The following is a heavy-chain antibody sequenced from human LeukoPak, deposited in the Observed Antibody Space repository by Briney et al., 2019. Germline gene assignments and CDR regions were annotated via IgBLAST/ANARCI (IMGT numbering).Heavy chain of an antibody. CDR1: GFTFTSSA. D-gene: IGHD6-6*01. CDR2: IVVGSGNT. Sequence: GASVKVSCKASGFTFTSSAMQWVRQARGQRLEWIGWIVVGSGNTNYAQKFQERVTITRDMSTSTAYMELSSVTAADTAVYYCATDGETVAARGWFDPWGQGTPVTVSS. J-gene: IGHJ5*02. CDR3: ATDGETVAARGWFDP. V-gene: IGHV1-58*02.